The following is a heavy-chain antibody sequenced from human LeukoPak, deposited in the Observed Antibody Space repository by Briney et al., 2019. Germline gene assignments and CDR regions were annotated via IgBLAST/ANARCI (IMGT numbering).Heavy chain of an antibody. Sequence: QTGRSLRLSCAASGFTFSSFGMHWVRQAPGKGPEWVAAMTNDGSKTFYVDSVKGRFTISRDNSKNTLYLQMNSLRAEDTAVYYCAKNENSPSYPPSATWGQGTLVTVSS. V-gene: IGHV3-30*18. J-gene: IGHJ5*02. CDR2: MTNDGSKT. CDR1: GFTFSSFG. D-gene: IGHD1-26*01. CDR3: AKNENSPSYPPSAT.